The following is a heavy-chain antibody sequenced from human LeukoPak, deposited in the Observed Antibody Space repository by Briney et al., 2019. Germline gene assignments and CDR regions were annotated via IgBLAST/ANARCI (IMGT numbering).Heavy chain of an antibody. CDR1: GFTFSIYW. D-gene: IGHD6-13*01. V-gene: IGHV3-7*05. CDR2: IKPDGSEK. Sequence: GGSLRLSCAASGFTFSIYWMSWVRQDPGKGLEWVANIKPDGSEKYYVDSVKGRFTISRDNSKNTLCLQMNSLRAEDTAVYYCARDCCSSNRLGYWGQGTLVTVSS. J-gene: IGHJ4*02. CDR3: ARDCCSSNRLGY.